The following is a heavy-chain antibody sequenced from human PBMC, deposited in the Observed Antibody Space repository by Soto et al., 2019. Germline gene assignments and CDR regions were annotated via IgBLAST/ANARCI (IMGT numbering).Heavy chain of an antibody. D-gene: IGHD6-19*01. Sequence: GGSLRLSCAASGFTFSSYGMHWVRQAPGKGLEWVAVISYDGSNKYYADSVKGRFTISRDNSKNTLYLQMNSLRAEDTAVYYCAKDSRQWLVYFDYWGQGTLVTVSS. CDR1: GFTFSSYG. J-gene: IGHJ4*02. CDR3: AKDSRQWLVYFDY. CDR2: ISYDGSNK. V-gene: IGHV3-30*18.